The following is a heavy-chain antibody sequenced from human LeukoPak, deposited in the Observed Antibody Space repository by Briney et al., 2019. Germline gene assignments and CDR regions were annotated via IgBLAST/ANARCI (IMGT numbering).Heavy chain of an antibody. V-gene: IGHV1-2*02. D-gene: IGHD3-22*01. J-gene: IGHJ4*02. CDR3: ARVFYDSSGYYYVYFDY. Sequence: ASVKVSCKASGYTFTGYYMHWVRQAPGQGLEWMGWIDPNSGGTNYAQKFQGRVTMTRDTSINTAYMELCRLRSDDTAFYYCARVFYDSSGYYYVYFDYWGQGTLVTVSS. CDR1: GYTFTGYY. CDR2: IDPNSGGT.